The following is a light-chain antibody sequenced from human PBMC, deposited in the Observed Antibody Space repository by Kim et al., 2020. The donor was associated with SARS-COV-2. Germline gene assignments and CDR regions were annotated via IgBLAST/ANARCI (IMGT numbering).Light chain of an antibody. CDR2: EDD. J-gene: IGLJ2*01. V-gene: IGLV6-57*03. Sequence: KTGTISCTRSSGSIDDNYVQWYQQRPGGGPTTVIYEDDQRPSGVSDRFSGSIDNSSNSASLTISGLRTEDEADYYCQSYNRDNVIFGGGTQLTVL. CDR1: SGSIDDNY. CDR3: QSYNRDNVI.